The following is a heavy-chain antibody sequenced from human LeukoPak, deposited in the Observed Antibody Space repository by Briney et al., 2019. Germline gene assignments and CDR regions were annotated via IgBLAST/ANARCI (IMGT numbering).Heavy chain of an antibody. D-gene: IGHD3-3*01. J-gene: IGHJ4*02. Sequence: AASVKVSCKASGGTFSSYAISWVRQAPGQGLEWMGGIIPIFGTANYAQKFQGRVTITTGESTSTAYMELSSLRSEDTAVYYCARDRGNFWSAHFDYWGQGTLVTVSS. CDR2: IIPIFGTA. CDR1: GGTFSSYA. V-gene: IGHV1-69*05. CDR3: ARDRGNFWSAHFDY.